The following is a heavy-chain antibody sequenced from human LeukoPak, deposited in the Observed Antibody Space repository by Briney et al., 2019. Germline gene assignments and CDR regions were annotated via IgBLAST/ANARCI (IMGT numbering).Heavy chain of an antibody. Sequence: SETLSLTCTVSGGSISSSSYYWGWIRQPPGKGLEWIGSIYYSGSTYYNPSLKSRVTISVDTSKNQFSLKLSSVAAADTAVYYCARVGTDCGGDCYPTDFDYWGQGTLVTVSS. V-gene: IGHV4-39*07. D-gene: IGHD2-21*02. CDR2: IYYSGST. J-gene: IGHJ4*02. CDR3: ARVGTDCGGDCYPTDFDY. CDR1: GGSISSSSYY.